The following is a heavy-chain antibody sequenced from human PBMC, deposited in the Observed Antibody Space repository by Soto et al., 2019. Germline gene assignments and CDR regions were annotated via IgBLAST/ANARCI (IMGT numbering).Heavy chain of an antibody. CDR3: AKDAIKYCSGGSCYSSDY. CDR1: GFTFSSYA. Sequence: EVQLLESGGGLVQPGGSLRLSCAASGFTFSSYAMSWVRQAPGKGLEWVSAISGSGGSTYYADSVKGRFTISRDNSKNTPYLQTNGLRAEDTAVYYWAKDAIKYCSGGSCYSSDYWGQGTLVTVSS. CDR2: ISGSGGST. J-gene: IGHJ4*02. V-gene: IGHV3-23*01. D-gene: IGHD2-15*01.